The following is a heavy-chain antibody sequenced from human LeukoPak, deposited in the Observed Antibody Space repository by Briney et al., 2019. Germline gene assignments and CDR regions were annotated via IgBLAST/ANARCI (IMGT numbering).Heavy chain of an antibody. J-gene: IGHJ4*02. Sequence: GGSLRLSRAASGFTFSNYAMSWVRQAPGKGLEWVSFISGSGDSTYYADSVKGRFTISRDNSKNTLHLRMNSLRAEDTAVYYCARDGDYGDYPSSYWGQGTLVTVSS. CDR3: ARDGDYGDYPSSY. D-gene: IGHD4-17*01. V-gene: IGHV3-23*01. CDR1: GFTFSNYA. CDR2: ISGSGDST.